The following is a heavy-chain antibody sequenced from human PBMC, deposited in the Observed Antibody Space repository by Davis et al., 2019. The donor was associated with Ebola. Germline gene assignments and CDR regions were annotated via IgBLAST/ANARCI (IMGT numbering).Heavy chain of an antibody. CDR1: GFTFDDYA. CDR2: TSWNIGSI. V-gene: IGHV3-9*01. D-gene: IGHD4-17*01. CDR3: AKDRRTVKSYGMDV. J-gene: IGHJ6*04. Sequence: GGSLRLSCAASGFTFDDYAMHWVRHAPGKGLEWVSGTSWNIGSIGYADSVKGRFTISGDNAKNSLYLQMNSLRAEDTALYYCAKDRRTVKSYGMDVWGKGTTVTVSS.